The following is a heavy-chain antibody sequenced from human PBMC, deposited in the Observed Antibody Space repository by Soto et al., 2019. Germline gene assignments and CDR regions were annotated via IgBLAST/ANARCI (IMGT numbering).Heavy chain of an antibody. D-gene: IGHD6-19*01. J-gene: IGHJ6*01. V-gene: IGHV1-69*01. CDR3: ARGSPPPAVYYYGMDV. CDR2: FIPMFGTT. CDR1: GGTFSSYG. Sequence: QVQLVQSGAEVKEPGSSVKVSCKASGGTFSSYGVSWVRQAPGQGLEWMGGFIPMFGTTNYAQKLQDRVTITADESTSTAYMELSSLRSEDTAVYYCARGSPPPAVYYYGMDVWGQGTTVTVSS.